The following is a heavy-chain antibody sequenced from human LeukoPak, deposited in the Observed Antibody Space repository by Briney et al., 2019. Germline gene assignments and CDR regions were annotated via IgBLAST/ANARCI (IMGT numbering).Heavy chain of an antibody. CDR1: GGSISSGGYS. V-gene: IGHV4-30-2*01. CDR2: IYHSGST. J-gene: IGHJ5*02. Sequence: PSETLSLTCAVSGGSISSGGYSWSWIRQPPGKGLEWIGYIYHSGSTYYNPSLKSRVTISVDRSKIQFSLKLSSVTAADTAVYYCARAMVRGVIVNWFDPWGQGTLVTVSS. D-gene: IGHD3-10*01. CDR3: ARAMVRGVIVNWFDP.